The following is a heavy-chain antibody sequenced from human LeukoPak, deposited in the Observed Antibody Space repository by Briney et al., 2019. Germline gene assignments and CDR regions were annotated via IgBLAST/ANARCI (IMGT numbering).Heavy chain of an antibody. J-gene: IGHJ5*02. D-gene: IGHD2-2*01. CDR1: GFTFSRYG. CDR2: ISYDGSNK. V-gene: IGHV3-30*18. CDR3: AKDRGCSSTSCHEYNWFDP. Sequence: PGGSLRLSCATSGFTFSRYGMHWVRQAPGKGLEWVAVISYDGSNKYYADSVKGRFTISRDNSKNTLYLQMNSLRAEDTAVYYCAKDRGCSSTSCHEYNWFDPWGQGALVTVSS.